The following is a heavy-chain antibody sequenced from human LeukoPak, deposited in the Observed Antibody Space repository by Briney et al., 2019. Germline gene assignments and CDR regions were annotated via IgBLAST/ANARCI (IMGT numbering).Heavy chain of an antibody. CDR2: INHSGST. J-gene: IGHJ4*02. D-gene: IGHD6-19*01. CDR1: GVSFSNYY. Sequence: SETLSLTCAVFGVSFSNYYWSWIRQPPGKGLEWIGEINHSGSTNYNASLKSRVTISLDTSNNQFSLKLSSVTAADTAVYYCARRLAGFDYWGQGTLVTVSS. CDR3: ARRLAGFDY. V-gene: IGHV4-34*01.